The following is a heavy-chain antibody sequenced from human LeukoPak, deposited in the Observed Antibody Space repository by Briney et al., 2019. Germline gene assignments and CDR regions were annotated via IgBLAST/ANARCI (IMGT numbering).Heavy chain of an antibody. V-gene: IGHV3-43D*03. CDR1: GFTFDDYA. CDR3: AKGPERGGFDY. Sequence: PGGSLRLSCAASGFTFDDYAMHWVRQAPGKGLEWVSLISWDGGSTYYADSVKGRFTISRDNSRNSLYLQMNSLRAEDTALYYCAKGPERGGFDYWGQGTLVTVSS. D-gene: IGHD1-14*01. CDR2: ISWDGGST. J-gene: IGHJ4*02.